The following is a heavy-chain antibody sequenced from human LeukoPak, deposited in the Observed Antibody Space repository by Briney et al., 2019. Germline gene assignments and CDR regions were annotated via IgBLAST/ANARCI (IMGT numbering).Heavy chain of an antibody. CDR1: GYSFTSHW. Sequence: GESLKISCKGSGYSFTSHWIGWVRQMPGKGLGWMGIIYSGDSDTRYSPSFQGQVTISVDKSISTAYLQWSSLKASDTAMYYCARLIVGTQEDYFDYWGQGTLVTVSS. D-gene: IGHD1-26*01. CDR3: ARLIVGTQEDYFDY. CDR2: IYSGDSDT. J-gene: IGHJ4*02. V-gene: IGHV5-51*01.